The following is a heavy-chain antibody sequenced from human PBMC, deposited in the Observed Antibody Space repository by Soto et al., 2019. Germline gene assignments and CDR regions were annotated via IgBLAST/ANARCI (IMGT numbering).Heavy chain of an antibody. CDR1: GFTFYTYE. V-gene: IGHV3-48*03. J-gene: IGHJ3*01. D-gene: IGHD3-10*01. CDR2: ISSSGSTT. Sequence: EVQLVESGGGLVQPGGSLRLSCAASGFTFYTYEMNWVRQAPGKGLEWVSYISSSGSTTYYADSVKGRFTISRDNAKNSLYLKMNSLRAGDTAIYYCATRSGGGGAFDFWGQGTMVTVSS. CDR3: ATRSGGGGAFDF.